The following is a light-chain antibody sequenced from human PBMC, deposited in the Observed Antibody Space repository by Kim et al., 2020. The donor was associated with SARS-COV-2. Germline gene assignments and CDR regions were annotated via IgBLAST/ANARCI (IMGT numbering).Light chain of an antibody. J-gene: IGKJ1*01. CDR2: GPS. CDR1: RNVRSSY. V-gene: IGKV3-20*01. Sequence: SPGERALLACRTGRNVRSSYLAWYQHRSGQAPRLLVYGPSSRATGVPDRFSGSGSGTDFTLTISRLEPQDCAVYYCQQYGSSPWTFGRGTKVDIK. CDR3: QQYGSSPWT.